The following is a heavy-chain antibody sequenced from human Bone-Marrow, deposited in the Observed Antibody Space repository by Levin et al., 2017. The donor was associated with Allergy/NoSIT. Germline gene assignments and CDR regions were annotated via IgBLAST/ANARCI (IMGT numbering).Heavy chain of an antibody. CDR2: ISYDGTNK. Sequence: GESLKISCAASGFTFSPFGMHWVRQAPGKGLEWVAVISYDGTNKYYADSVKGRFTISRDNSKDTLYLEMNSLRVEDTAIYYCAKDSTAGYYYGWSYSAGVPFDHWGQGSLVIVSS. CDR3: AKDSTAGYYYGWSYSAGVPFDH. J-gene: IGHJ4*02. D-gene: IGHD3-10*01. V-gene: IGHV3-30*18. CDR1: GFTFSPFG.